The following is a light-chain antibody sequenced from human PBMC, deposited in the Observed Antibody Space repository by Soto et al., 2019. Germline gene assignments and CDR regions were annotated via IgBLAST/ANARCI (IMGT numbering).Light chain of an antibody. CDR1: QSVSSN. Sequence: EIVMTQSPATLSVSPGERATLSCRASQSVSSNLAWYQQKPGQAPRLLIYGASTRATGIPARFSGSGSGTEFTLTISSLQSEDFAVYYCQQYNNWPFPSWTLGQGTKVEIK. CDR3: QQYNNWPFPSWT. V-gene: IGKV3-15*01. CDR2: GAS. J-gene: IGKJ1*01.